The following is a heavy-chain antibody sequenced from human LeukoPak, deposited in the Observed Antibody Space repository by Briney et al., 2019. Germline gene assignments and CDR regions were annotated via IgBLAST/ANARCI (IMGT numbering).Heavy chain of an antibody. D-gene: IGHD2-15*01. CDR1: GFTFSSYW. Sequence: GGSLRPSCAASGFTFSSYWMHWVRQGPGKGLVWVSRINSDGKTTIYADSVKGRFTISRDNAKNTLYLQMNSLRAEDTAVYYCARVAAPGVYFDYWGRGTLVTVSS. J-gene: IGHJ4*02. V-gene: IGHV3-74*01. CDR2: INSDGKTT. CDR3: ARVAAPGVYFDY.